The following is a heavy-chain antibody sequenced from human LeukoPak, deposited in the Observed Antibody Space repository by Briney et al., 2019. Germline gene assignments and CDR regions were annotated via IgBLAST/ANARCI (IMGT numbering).Heavy chain of an antibody. CDR1: GFTFSSYA. CDR3: ARDRIVGATVGNWFDP. V-gene: IGHV3-23*01. J-gene: IGHJ5*02. CDR2: IHGTEGTT. D-gene: IGHD1-26*01. Sequence: GGSLRLSCAASGFTFSSYAMSWVRQAPGKGLKWVSAIHGTEGTTFYADSVKGRFTISRDNSKNTLYLQMNSLRAEDTAVYYCARDRIVGATVGNWFDPWGQGTLVTVSS.